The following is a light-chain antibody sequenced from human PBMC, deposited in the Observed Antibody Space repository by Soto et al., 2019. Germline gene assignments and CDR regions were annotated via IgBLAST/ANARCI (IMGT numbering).Light chain of an antibody. CDR2: EVN. CDR3: SSYAGSNTYVV. J-gene: IGLJ2*01. CDR1: TSDVGGFKY. V-gene: IGLV2-8*01. Sequence: QSALTQPPSASGSPGQSATIPGPGTTSDVGGFKYVSWYQKHPGKAPKPMIYEVNKRPSGVPDRFSGSKSGNTASLTVSGLQAEDEADYYCSSYAGSNTYVVFGGGTKLTVL.